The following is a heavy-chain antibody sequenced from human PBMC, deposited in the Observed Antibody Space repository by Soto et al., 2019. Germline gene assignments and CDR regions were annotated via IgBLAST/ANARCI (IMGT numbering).Heavy chain of an antibody. D-gene: IGHD1-26*01. CDR2: ISSNGGST. CDR1: GFTFSSYA. CDR3: ARDRREFRVGATTSPWFDP. J-gene: IGHJ5*02. V-gene: IGHV3-64*01. Sequence: AGGSLRLSWAASGFTFSSYAMHWVRQAPGKGLEYVSAISSNGGSTYYANSVKGRFTISRDNSKNTLYLQMGSLRAEDMAVYYCARDRREFRVGATTSPWFDPWGQGTLVTVSS.